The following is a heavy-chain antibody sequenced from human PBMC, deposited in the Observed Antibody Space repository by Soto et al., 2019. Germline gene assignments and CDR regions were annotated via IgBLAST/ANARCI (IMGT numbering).Heavy chain of an antibody. CDR3: ARDSPAYSSSWYPPLDANYYYYMDV. V-gene: IGHV3-53*04. J-gene: IGHJ6*03. D-gene: IGHD6-13*01. CDR2: IYSGGST. CDR1: GFTVSSNY. Sequence: GGSLRLSCAASGFTVSSNYMSWVRQAPGKGLEWVSVIYSGGSTYYADSVKGRFTISRHNSKNTLYLQMNSLRAEDTAVYYCARDSPAYSSSWYPPLDANYYYYMDVWGKGTTVTVSS.